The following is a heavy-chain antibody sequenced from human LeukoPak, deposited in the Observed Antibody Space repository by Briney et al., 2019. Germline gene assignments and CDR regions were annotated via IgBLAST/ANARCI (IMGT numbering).Heavy chain of an antibody. V-gene: IGHV1-69*04. D-gene: IGHD3-22*01. J-gene: IGHJ3*02. CDR3: ARDYDADDSSGYYAFDI. Sequence: GASVKVSCKASGGTFSSYAISWVRQALGQGLEWMGRIIPILGIANYAQKFQGRVTITADKSTSTAYMELSSLRSEDTAVYYCARDYDADDSSGYYAFDIWGQGTMVTVSS. CDR2: IIPILGIA. CDR1: GGTFSSYA.